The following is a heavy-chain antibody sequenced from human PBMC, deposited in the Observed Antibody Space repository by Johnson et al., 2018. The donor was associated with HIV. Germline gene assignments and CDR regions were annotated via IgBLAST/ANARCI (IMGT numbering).Heavy chain of an antibody. Sequence: EVQLVESGGGLVQPGGSLRLSCAASGFSVSSKYMSWVRQAPGKGLEWVSVIYSGGSTFYADSVKGRFTISRDNSGNTLYLQMDSLRVEDTAVYYCGSTRLGAFDIWGQGTMVTVSS. V-gene: IGHV3-66*01. CDR1: GFSVSSKY. J-gene: IGHJ3*02. CDR3: GSTRLGAFDI. CDR2: IYSGGST. D-gene: IGHD6-6*01.